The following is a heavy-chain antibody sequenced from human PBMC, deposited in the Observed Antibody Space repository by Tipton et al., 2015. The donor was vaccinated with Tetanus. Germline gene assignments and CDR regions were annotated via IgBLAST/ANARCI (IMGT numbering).Heavy chain of an antibody. J-gene: IGHJ5*02. V-gene: IGHV4-31*03. CDR1: GGSISTGGCS. CDR3: ARHHPPRGFPYGGLHP. CDR2: IYDSGNT. Sequence: TLSLTCTVSGGSISTGGCSWNWIRQLPGKGLEWIGYIYDSGNTLYNPSLKSRVTISVDASKTQFSLKLTSVTAADTAVYYCARHHPPRGFPYGGLHPWGQGTLVTVSS. D-gene: IGHD3-16*01.